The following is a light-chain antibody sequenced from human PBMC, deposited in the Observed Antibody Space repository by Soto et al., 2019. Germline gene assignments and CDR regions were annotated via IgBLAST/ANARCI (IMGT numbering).Light chain of an antibody. V-gene: IGKV3-20*01. Sequence: EIVLTQSPGTLSLSPGERATLSCRASQSVSSSYLAWYQQKPGQAPRLLIYGASSRATGIPDRFSGSGSGTPFTLTISSLAPEYFPLYYFHHYCSSSWTFGQAPKVQIK. CDR2: GAS. J-gene: IGKJ1*01. CDR1: QSVSSSY. CDR3: HHYCSSSWT.